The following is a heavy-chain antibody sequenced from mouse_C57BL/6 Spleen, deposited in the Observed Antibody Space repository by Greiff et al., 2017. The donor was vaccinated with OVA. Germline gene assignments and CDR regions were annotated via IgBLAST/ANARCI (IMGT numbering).Heavy chain of an antibody. CDR2: INPNNGGT. CDR1: GYTFTDYN. Sequence: VQLKESGPELVKPGASVKMSCKASGYTFTDYNMHWVKQSHGKSLEWIGYINPNNGGTSYNQKFKGKATLTVNKSSSTAYMELRSLTSEDSAVYYCARGGKDYFDYWGQGTTLTVSS. D-gene: IGHD1-1*02. V-gene: IGHV1-22*01. CDR3: ARGGKDYFDY. J-gene: IGHJ2*01.